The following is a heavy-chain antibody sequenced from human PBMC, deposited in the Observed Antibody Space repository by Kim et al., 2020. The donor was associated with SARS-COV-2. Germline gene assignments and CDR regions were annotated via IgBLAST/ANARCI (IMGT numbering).Heavy chain of an antibody. Sequence: ASVKVSCKASGYTFTSYGISWVRQAPGQGLEWMGWISAYNGNTNYAQKLQGRVTMTTDTSTSTAYMELRSLRSDDTAVYYCARDGQFMITFGGVIVVDAFDIWGQGTMVTVSS. V-gene: IGHV1-18*01. CDR2: ISAYNGNT. D-gene: IGHD3-16*02. J-gene: IGHJ3*02. CDR1: GYTFTSYG. CDR3: ARDGQFMITFGGVIVVDAFDI.